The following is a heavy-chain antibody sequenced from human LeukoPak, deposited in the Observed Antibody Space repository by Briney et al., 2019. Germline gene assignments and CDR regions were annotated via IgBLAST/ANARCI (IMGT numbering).Heavy chain of an antibody. V-gene: IGHV5-51*01. CDR1: GYSFTSYW. D-gene: IGHD5-24*01. J-gene: IGHJ4*02. CDR3: ASLTVEMATIGSIDD. CDR2: IYPGDSDT. Sequence: GESLKISCKGSGYSFTSYWIGWVRQMPGKGLERMGIIYPGDSDTRYSPSFQGQVTISADKSISTAYLQWSSLKASDTAMYYCASLTVEMATIGSIDDWSQGTLVTVSS.